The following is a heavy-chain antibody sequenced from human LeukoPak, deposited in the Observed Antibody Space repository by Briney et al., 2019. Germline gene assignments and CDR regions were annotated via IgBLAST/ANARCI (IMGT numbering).Heavy chain of an antibody. Sequence: GGSLRLSCAASGFTFSNAWMSWVRQAPGKGLEWVGRIKSKTDGGTTDYAAPVKGRSTISRDDSKNTLYLLMNSLKTEDTAVYYCTRVDVDTAMVFDYWGQGTLVTVSS. V-gene: IGHV3-15*01. CDR2: IKSKTDGGTT. CDR1: GFTFSNAW. D-gene: IGHD5-18*01. CDR3: TRVDVDTAMVFDY. J-gene: IGHJ4*02.